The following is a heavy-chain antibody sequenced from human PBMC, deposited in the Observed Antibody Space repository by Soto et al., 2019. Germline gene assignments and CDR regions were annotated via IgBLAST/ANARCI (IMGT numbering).Heavy chain of an antibody. D-gene: IGHD6-13*01. J-gene: IGHJ6*02. CDR1: GYSFTSYW. CDR2: IYPGDSDT. Sequence: GESLKISCKGSGYSFTSYWIGWVRQMPGKGLEWMEIIYPGDSDTGYSPSCQGQVTILADKSISTAYLKWISLKASDTAFYYCARTSAAGKNYYAMDVWGQGTTVTVSS. CDR3: ARTSAAGKNYYAMDV. V-gene: IGHV5-51*01.